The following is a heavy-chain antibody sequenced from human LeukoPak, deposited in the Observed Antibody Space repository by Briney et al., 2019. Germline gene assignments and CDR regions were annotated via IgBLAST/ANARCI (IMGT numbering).Heavy chain of an antibody. D-gene: IGHD6-19*01. J-gene: IGHJ4*02. CDR2: ISSSSSYI. CDR1: GFTFSSYS. V-gene: IGHV3-21*01. CDR3: ARPGIAVAGEFFDY. Sequence: GGSLTLSCAASGFTFSSYSMNWVRQAPGKGLEWVSFISSSSSYIYYADSVKGRFTTSRDNAKISLYVQMNSLRAEDTAVYYCARPGIAVAGEFFDYWGQGALVTVSS.